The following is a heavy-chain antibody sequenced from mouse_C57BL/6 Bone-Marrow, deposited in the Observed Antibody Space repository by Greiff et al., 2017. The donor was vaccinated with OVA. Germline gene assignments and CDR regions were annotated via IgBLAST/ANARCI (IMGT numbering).Heavy chain of an antibody. D-gene: IGHD1-1*01. CDR1: GYSITSGHY. CDR3: AREYYGSSSYYFDY. V-gene: IGHV3-6*01. J-gene: IGHJ2*01. Sequence: EVKLQESGPGLVKPSQSLSLPCSVTGYSITSGHYWNRIRQFPGNNLVWLGYISYDGSNNYNPSLKNRISLTRVTSKNPFFIKLHSMTTEDTATNYCAREYYGSSSYYFDYWGQGTTLTFSS. CDR2: ISYDGSN.